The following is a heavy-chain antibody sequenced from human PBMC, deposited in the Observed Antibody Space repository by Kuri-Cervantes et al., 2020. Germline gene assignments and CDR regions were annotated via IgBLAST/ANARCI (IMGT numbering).Heavy chain of an antibody. CDR3: ARSGGTQLWSSGLDY. CDR1: GGSISSSSYY. D-gene: IGHD5-18*01. CDR2: IYYSGST. V-gene: IGHV4-39*01. Sequence: SETLSLTCTVSGGSISSSSYYWGWIRQPPGKGLEWIGSIYYSGSTYYNPSLKSRVTISVDTSKNQFSLKLSSVTAADTAVYYCARSGGTQLWSSGLDYWGQGTLVTVSS. J-gene: IGHJ4*02.